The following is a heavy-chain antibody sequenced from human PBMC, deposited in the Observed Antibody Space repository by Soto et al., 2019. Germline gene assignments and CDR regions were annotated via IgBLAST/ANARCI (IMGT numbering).Heavy chain of an antibody. D-gene: IGHD3-10*01. J-gene: IGHJ3*02. CDR3: ARLSFGELFSSAFDI. CDR1: GGTLSSYA. Sequence: SVKVSCKASGGTLSSYAISWVRQAPGQGLEWMGGIIPIFGTANYAQKFQGRVTITADESTSTAYMELSSLRSEDTAVYYCARLSFGELFSSAFDIWGQGTMVTVSS. V-gene: IGHV1-69*13. CDR2: IIPIFGTA.